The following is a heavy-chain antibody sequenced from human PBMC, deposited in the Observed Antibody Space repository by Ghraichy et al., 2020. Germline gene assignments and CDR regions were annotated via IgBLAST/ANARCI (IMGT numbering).Heavy chain of an antibody. D-gene: IGHD6-13*01. CDR2: IYYSGST. V-gene: IGHV4-59*01. Sequence: SETLSLTCTVSGGSISSYYWSWIRQPPGKGLEWIGYIYYSGSTNYNPSLKSRVTISVDTSKNQFSLKLSPVTAADTAVYYCARVTIAAESWFDPWGQGTLVTVSS. CDR1: GGSISSYY. CDR3: ARVTIAAESWFDP. J-gene: IGHJ5*02.